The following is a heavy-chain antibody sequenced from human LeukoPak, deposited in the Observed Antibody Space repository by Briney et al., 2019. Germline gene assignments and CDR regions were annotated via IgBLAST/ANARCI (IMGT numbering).Heavy chain of an antibody. CDR1: GFTFSSYW. D-gene: IGHD3/OR15-3a*01. Sequence: GGSLRLSCAASGFTFSSYWMHWVRQAPGKGLVWVSRINTDGSSTSYADSVKGRFTISRDNAKNTLYLQMNSLRAEDTAVYYCARGAWTAYYFDYWGQGTLVTVSS. CDR2: INTDGSST. CDR3: ARGAWTAYYFDY. V-gene: IGHV3-74*01. J-gene: IGHJ4*02.